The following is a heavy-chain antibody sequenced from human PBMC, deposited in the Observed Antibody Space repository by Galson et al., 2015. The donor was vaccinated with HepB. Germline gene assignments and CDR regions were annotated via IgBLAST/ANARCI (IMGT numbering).Heavy chain of an antibody. CDR3: ARGGDIMTSFPPPRTRVPLYGLSFDY. D-gene: IGHD3-9*01. CDR1: GFTVSSNY. CDR2: IYSGGST. Sequence: SLRLSCAASGFTVSSNYMSWVRQAPGKGLEWVSVIYSGGSTYYADSVKGRFTISRDNSKNTLYLQMNSLRAEDTAVYYCARGGDIMTSFPPPRTRVPLYGLSFDYWGQGTLVTVSS. J-gene: IGHJ4*02. V-gene: IGHV3-66*02.